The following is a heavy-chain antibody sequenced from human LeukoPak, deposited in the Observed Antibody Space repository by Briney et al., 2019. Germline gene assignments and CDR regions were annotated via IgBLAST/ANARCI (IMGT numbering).Heavy chain of an antibody. Sequence: GGSLRLSCAASGFTFSSYEMNWVRQAPGKGLEWVSYISSSGSTIYYADSVKGRFTISRDNAKNSLYLQMNSLRAEDTAVYYCARGKFGLVAVYYYYMDVWGKGTTVTISS. J-gene: IGHJ6*03. CDR2: ISSSGSTI. CDR3: ARGKFGLVAVYYYYMDV. V-gene: IGHV3-48*03. D-gene: IGHD3-10*01. CDR1: GFTFSSYE.